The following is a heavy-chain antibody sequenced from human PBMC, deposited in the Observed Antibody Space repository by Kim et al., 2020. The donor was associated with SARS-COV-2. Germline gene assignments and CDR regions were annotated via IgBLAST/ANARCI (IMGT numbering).Heavy chain of an antibody. CDR2: IDYSGST. D-gene: IGHD4-17*01. V-gene: IGHV4-59*01. Sequence: SETLSLTCTVSGGSISSYYWSWIRQPPGKGLEWIGYIDYSGSTNYNPSLKSRVTISVDTSKNQFSLKLSSVTAADTAVYYCAREDYGDYKDYYYGMDVWGQGTTVTVSS. J-gene: IGHJ6*02. CDR1: GGSISSYY. CDR3: AREDYGDYKDYYYGMDV.